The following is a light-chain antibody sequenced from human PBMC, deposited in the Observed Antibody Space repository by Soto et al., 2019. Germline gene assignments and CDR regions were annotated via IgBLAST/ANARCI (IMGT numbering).Light chain of an antibody. CDR2: AAS. CDR1: QSISTY. V-gene: IGKV1-39*01. CDR3: QQSYSTPRT. Sequence: DIQITQSPSSLSSSGGDRVTITCPSSQSISTYLNWYQQKPGKAPKLLIFAASSLQSGVPSRFSGSGSGTDFTLTISSLQPEDFATYYCQQSYSTPRTFGQGTKVDIK. J-gene: IGKJ1*01.